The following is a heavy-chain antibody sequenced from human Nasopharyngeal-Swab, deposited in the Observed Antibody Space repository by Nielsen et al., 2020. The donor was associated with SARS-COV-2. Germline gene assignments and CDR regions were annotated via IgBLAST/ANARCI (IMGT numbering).Heavy chain of an antibody. J-gene: IGHJ4*02. D-gene: IGHD4-17*01. V-gene: IGHV1-46*01. CDR1: GYTFTNYY. CDR2: INPYTGTT. CDR3: ARGDGDDAFCIDY. Sequence: ASVKVSCKASGYTFTNYYIHWVRQAPGQGLEWMGTINPYTGTTFYAQKFQGRVTMTRHTPTSGAYMELSSLRFEDTAVYYCARGDGDDAFCIDYWGQGSLVTVSS.